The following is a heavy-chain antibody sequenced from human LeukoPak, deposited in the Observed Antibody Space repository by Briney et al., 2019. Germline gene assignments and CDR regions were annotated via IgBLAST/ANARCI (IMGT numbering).Heavy chain of an antibody. V-gene: IGHV4-59*01. CDR3: ARVGSGYSWFDP. D-gene: IGHD3-9*01. CDR1: GGSISSYY. J-gene: IGHJ5*02. CDR2: IYYSGST. Sequence: PSETLSLTCTVSGGSISSYYWSWIRQPPGKGLEWIGYIYYSGSTNSNPSLKSRVTISVDTPKNQFSLKLSSVTAPDTPVYSGARVGSGYSWFDPWGQGTLVTVSS.